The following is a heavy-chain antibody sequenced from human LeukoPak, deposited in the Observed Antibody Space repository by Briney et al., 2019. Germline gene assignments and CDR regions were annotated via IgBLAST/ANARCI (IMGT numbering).Heavy chain of an antibody. D-gene: IGHD4-11*01. J-gene: IGHJ6*03. V-gene: IGHV3-53*05. Sequence: GGSLRLSCAASGFAVSSNHMNWVRQAPGKGLEWVSVIFNGGSTYYADSVKGRFTISRDNSKNTLYLQMNSLRAEDTAIYYCAKDRGDYSNHGGYMDVWGKGTTVTVSS. CDR2: IFNGGST. CDR1: GFAVSSNH. CDR3: AKDRGDYSNHGGYMDV.